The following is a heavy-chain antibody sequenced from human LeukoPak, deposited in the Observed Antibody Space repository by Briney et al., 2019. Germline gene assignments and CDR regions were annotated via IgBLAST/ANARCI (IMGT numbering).Heavy chain of an antibody. CDR3: ARDPKDGDLDY. CDR2: INGDGCST. Sequence: QPGGSVTLFCAASGFTFSSSWMQWVRQPPGKGLVWVSRINGDGCSTCYADSVKGRFTISRDNASNTLYLQMNSLRPEDTAVYYCARDPKDGDLDYWGQGNLVTVSS. CDR1: GFTFSSSW. J-gene: IGHJ4*01. D-gene: IGHD4-17*01. V-gene: IGHV3-74*01.